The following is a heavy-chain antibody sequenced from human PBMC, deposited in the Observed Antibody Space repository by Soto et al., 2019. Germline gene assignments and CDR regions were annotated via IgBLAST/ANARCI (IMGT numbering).Heavy chain of an antibody. Sequence: ASLKVSCKASGYTFTGYYMHWVRQAPGQGLEWMGWINPNSGGTNYAQKFQGRVTMTTDTSTSTAYMELRSLRSDDTAVYSCARDDSDSSGCEIWGQGTMVTVSS. CDR3: ARDDSDSSGCEI. D-gene: IGHD6-19*01. J-gene: IGHJ3*02. CDR1: GYTFTGYY. CDR2: INPNSGGT. V-gene: IGHV1-2*02.